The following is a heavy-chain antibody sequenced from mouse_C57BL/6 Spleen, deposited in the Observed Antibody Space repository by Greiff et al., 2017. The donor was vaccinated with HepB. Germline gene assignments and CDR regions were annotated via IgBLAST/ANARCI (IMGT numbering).Heavy chain of an antibody. Sequence: VQLQQSGAELVRPGASVKLSCKASGYTFTDYYINWVKQRPGQGLEWIARIYPGSGNTYYNEKFKGKATLTAEKSSSTAYMQLSSLTSEDSAVYFCARVPTYYGSSWGYFDVWGTGTTVTVSS. D-gene: IGHD1-1*01. CDR1: GYTFTDYY. CDR2: IYPGSGNT. J-gene: IGHJ1*03. V-gene: IGHV1-76*01. CDR3: ARVPTYYGSSWGYFDV.